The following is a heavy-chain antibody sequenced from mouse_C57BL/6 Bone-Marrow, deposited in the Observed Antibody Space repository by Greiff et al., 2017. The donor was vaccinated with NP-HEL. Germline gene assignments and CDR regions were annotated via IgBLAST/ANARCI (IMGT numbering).Heavy chain of an antibody. CDR1: GYTFTSYW. V-gene: IGHV1-59*01. D-gene: IGHD2-4*01. CDR3: ARDDYGGGYYFDY. J-gene: IGHJ2*01. Sequence: QVHVKQPGAELVRPGTSVKLSCKASGYTFTSYWMHWVKQRPGQGLEWIGVIDPSDSYTNYNQKFKGKATLTVDTSSSTAYMQLSSLTSEDSAVYYCARDDYGGGYYFDYWGQGTTLTVSS. CDR2: IDPSDSYT.